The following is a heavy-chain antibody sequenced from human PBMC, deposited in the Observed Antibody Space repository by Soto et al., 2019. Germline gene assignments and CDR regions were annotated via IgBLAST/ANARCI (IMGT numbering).Heavy chain of an antibody. CDR2: TSYDGRDK. D-gene: IGHD3-16*01. J-gene: IGHJ1*01. CDR3: ARWGTTGGLDV. CDR1: GFTFRCYV. V-gene: IGHV3-30*19. Sequence: QVQLVESGGGVVQPGTSLRVSCVVSGFTFRCYVMHWVRQAQGKGLEWVALTSYDGRDKYYDDSVRGRFTNSRDNSRNTVDLQMESLRLEDTALYYCARWGTTGGLDVWGQGTLVSVSS.